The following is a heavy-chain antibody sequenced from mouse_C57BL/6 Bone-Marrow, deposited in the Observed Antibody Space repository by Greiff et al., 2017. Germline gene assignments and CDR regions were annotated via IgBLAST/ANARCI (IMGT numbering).Heavy chain of an antibody. Sequence: QVQLQQPGAELVMPGASVKLSCKASGYTFTSYWMHWVKQSPGQGLEWIGEIDPSDGYTNYNQKFKGKSTLTVDKSSSTAYMQLSSLTSEDSAVYYCARDEFGVYYNYVVWYCDVWGTGTTVTVSS. CDR2: IDPSDGYT. CDR3: ARDEFGVYYNYVVWYCDV. CDR1: GYTFTSYW. D-gene: IGHD2-4*01. V-gene: IGHV1-69*01. J-gene: IGHJ1*03.